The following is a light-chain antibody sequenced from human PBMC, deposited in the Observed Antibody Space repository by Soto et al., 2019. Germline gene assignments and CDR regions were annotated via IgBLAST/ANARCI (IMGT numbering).Light chain of an antibody. CDR1: SSDVGGYIF. CDR3: VSLAGGPYG. CDR2: DVN. Sequence: QSALAQPPSASGSPGQSVTISCTGTSSDVGGYIFVSWYQQHPGKVPKLIIYDVNKRPSGVPDRFSGSKYGNTASLTVSGLQAEDEGDYYCVSLAGGPYGFGTGTKVTV. V-gene: IGLV2-8*01. J-gene: IGLJ1*01.